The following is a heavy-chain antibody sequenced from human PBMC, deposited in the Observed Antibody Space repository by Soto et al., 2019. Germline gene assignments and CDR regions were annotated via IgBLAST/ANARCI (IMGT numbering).Heavy chain of an antibody. CDR2: IWHDGRYE. D-gene: IGHD4-17*01. Sequence: QVQLVESGGGVVQPGRSLRLSCVASGDSLSHYGMHGVRQAPGKGLEWVASIWHDGRYEFHADSVKGRFAISRDNSKNSLDLQMNSRRVEDTARYYCATEGGVHYDSTWGDFWGQGTLVTVAS. V-gene: IGHV3-33*01. CDR1: GDSLSHYG. J-gene: IGHJ4*02. CDR3: ATEGGVHYDSTWGDF.